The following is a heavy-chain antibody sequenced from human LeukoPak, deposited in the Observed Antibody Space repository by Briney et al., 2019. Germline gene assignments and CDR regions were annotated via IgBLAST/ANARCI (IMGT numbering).Heavy chain of an antibody. CDR3: ARVGAGGWFDA. CDR1: GGSISSGGYS. D-gene: IGHD6-13*01. J-gene: IGHJ5*02. Sequence: PSQTLSLTCAVSGGSISSGGYSWSWIRQPPGKGLEWIGRIYTSGSNNYNPSLQSRVTLSVDTSKNHFSLKVSSVTAADTAVYYCARVGAGGWFDAWGQGTLVTVSS. CDR2: IYTSGSN. V-gene: IGHV4-61*02.